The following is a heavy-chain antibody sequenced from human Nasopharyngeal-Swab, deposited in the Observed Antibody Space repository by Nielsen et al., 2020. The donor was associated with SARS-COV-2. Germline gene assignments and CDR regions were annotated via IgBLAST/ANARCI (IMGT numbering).Heavy chain of an antibody. J-gene: IGHJ4*02. CDR2: IYYSGST. D-gene: IGHD6-13*01. V-gene: IGHV4-39*01. Sequence: WIRQPPGKGLEWIGSIYYSGSTDYNPSLKRRVTISVDKSKNQFTLKLTFETAADTAVYYCARLNPFSSWYTVYYFDYWGQGTLVTVSS. CDR3: ARLNPFSSWYTVYYFDY.